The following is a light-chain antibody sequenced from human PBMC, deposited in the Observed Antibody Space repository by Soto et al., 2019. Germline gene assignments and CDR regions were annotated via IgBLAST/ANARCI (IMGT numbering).Light chain of an antibody. CDR1: HGISNY. J-gene: IGKJ2*01. V-gene: IGKV1-16*01. Sequence: DIQMTQSPSSLSASVGDRVTITCRANHGISNYLAWFQQKPGKAPKSLIYAASELQSGVPSRFSGSGSGAYYSLTITSLQPEEFATYFCQQYNVDPPTFGLGTRLEI. CDR2: AAS. CDR3: QQYNVDPPT.